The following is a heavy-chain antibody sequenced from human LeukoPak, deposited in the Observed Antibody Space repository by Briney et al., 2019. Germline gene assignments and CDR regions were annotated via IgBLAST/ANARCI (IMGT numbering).Heavy chain of an antibody. CDR3: ARDHSRTEGGTSFWWFDP. D-gene: IGHD1-26*01. V-gene: IGHV1-46*01. CDR1: GYVYTSHW. Sequence: ASVKVSCKASGYVYTSHWMRWVRQAPGQGLEWMGVINPSGTTTVYAQKFQGRVTMTRDTSTSTDYLELRSLRSEDTATYYCARDHSRTEGGTSFWWFDPWGQGTLVTVSS. CDR2: INPSGTTT. J-gene: IGHJ5*02.